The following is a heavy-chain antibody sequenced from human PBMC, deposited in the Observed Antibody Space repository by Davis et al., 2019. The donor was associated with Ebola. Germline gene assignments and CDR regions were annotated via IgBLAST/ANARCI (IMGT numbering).Heavy chain of an antibody. Sequence: GGSLRLSCAASGFTFSDYYINWIRQAPGKGPEWLSYISSSSSPIYYADSVRGRFTTSRDNAKNLLFLEMNSLRDEDTAVYYCAIGGGASWFHYWGQGTLVTVSA. CDR3: AIGGGASWFHY. J-gene: IGHJ4*02. CDR2: ISSSSSPI. D-gene: IGHD2-2*01. CDR1: GFTFSDYY. V-gene: IGHV3-11*04.